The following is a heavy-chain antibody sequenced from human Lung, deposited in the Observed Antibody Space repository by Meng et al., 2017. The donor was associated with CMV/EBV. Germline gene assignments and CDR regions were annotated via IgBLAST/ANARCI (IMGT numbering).Heavy chain of an antibody. CDR2: IYYTGST. D-gene: IGHD3-10*01. CDR1: GGSISSGGYY. J-gene: IGHJ3*02. CDR3: ARALRVRGSGSYYNVPQNGFDI. Sequence: SETLSLXCSVSGGSISSGGYYWSWIRHHPGKGLEWIGYIYYTGSTFYNPSLRSRVTISVDTSTDQFSLKLNSVTAADTAVYYCARALRVRGSGSYYNVPQNGFDIWXQGTXVTVSS. V-gene: IGHV4-31*02.